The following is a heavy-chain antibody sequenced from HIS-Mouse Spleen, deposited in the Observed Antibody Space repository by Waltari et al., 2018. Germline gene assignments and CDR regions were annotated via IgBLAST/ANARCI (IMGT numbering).Heavy chain of an antibody. CDR2: INPNSGGT. Sequence: GQLVQSGSEVKKPGASVKFSGKASGYTFAGNYMPWVRQAPGQGLERMGWINPNSGGTNYAQKLQGRVTMTRDPSISTAYMEMSRLRSDDTAVYYCARDSPTQLGGDAFDIWGQGTMVTVSS. J-gene: IGHJ3*02. V-gene: IGHV1-2*02. CDR3: ARDSPTQLGGDAFDI. D-gene: IGHD3-10*01. CDR1: GYTFAGNY.